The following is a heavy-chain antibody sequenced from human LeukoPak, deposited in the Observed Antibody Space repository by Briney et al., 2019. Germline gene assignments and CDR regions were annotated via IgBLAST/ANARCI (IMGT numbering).Heavy chain of an antibody. Sequence: GRSLRLSCAASGFTFSSYGMHWVRQAPGKGLEWVAVISYDGSNKYYADSVKGRFTISRDNAKNSLYLQMNSLRAEDTAVYYCARALWSGPVYYGMDVWGQGTTVTVSS. D-gene: IGHD3-10*01. V-gene: IGHV3-30*03. CDR3: ARALWSGPVYYGMDV. J-gene: IGHJ6*02. CDR2: ISYDGSNK. CDR1: GFTFSSYG.